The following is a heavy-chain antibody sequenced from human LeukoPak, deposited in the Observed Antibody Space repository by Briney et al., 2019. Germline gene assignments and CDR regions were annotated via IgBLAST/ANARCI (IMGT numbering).Heavy chain of an antibody. Sequence: KPSETLSLTCAVYGGSFSGYYWSWIRQPPGKGLEWIGEINHSASTNYNPSLKSRVTISVDASKNQFSLKLSSVTAADTAVYYCARPYSSGWYPDPLYYWGQGTLVTVSS. CDR1: GGSFSGYY. J-gene: IGHJ4*02. CDR2: INHSAST. V-gene: IGHV4-34*01. D-gene: IGHD6-19*01. CDR3: ARPYSSGWYPDPLYY.